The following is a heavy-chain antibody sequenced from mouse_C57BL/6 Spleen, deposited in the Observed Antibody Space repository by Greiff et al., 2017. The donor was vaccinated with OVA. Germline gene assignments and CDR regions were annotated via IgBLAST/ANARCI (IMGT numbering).Heavy chain of an antibody. J-gene: IGHJ2*01. CDR2: YPGSGNTY. V-gene: IGHV1-83*01. CDR1: YTFTDYYM. Sequence: VQLQQSGPELVKPGASVKMSCKASGYTFTDYYMHWVQQTPGKGLEWIGEIYPGSGNTYYNEKFKGQATLTADTSSSTAYMQLSSLTSEDSAVYFCARRENSSYYFDYWGQGTTLTVSS. CDR3: RRENSSYYFDY.